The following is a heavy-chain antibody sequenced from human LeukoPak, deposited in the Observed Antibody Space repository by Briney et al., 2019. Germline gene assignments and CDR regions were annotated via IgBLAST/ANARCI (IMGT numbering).Heavy chain of an antibody. CDR2: IYYSGST. CDR3: ARLALQEVGATQTYYLDY. V-gene: IGHV4-39*07. CDR1: GGSISSYY. D-gene: IGHD1-26*01. Sequence: PSETLSLTCTVSGGSISSYYWGWIRQPPGKGLEWIGSIYYSGSTYYNPSLKSRVTISVDTSKNQFSLKLSSVTAADTAVYYCARLALQEVGATQTYYLDYWGQGTLVTVSS. J-gene: IGHJ4*02.